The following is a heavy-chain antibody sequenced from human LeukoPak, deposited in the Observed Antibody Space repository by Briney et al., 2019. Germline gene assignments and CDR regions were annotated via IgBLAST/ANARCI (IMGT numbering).Heavy chain of an antibody. D-gene: IGHD2-2*02. Sequence: GGSLRLSCAASGFTFDDYGMSWVRQAPGKGLEWVAGITWDSETTGYADSAKGRFTISRDNAKNSLYLQMNSLRAEDTALYYCARAYTNSRHYYYYYMDVWRKGTTVTVSS. CDR3: ARAYTNSRHYYYYYMDV. J-gene: IGHJ6*03. V-gene: IGHV3-20*04. CDR1: GFTFDDYG. CDR2: ITWDSETT.